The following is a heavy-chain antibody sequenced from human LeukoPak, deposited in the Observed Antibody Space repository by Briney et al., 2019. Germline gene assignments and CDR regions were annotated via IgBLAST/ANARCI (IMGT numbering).Heavy chain of an antibody. CDR2: IYYTGST. V-gene: IGHV4-59*01. CDR1: GGSISSYY. CDR3: ARHKYGNTYGVFMDV. J-gene: IGHJ6*03. D-gene: IGHD5-18*01. Sequence: NPSETLSLTCTVSGGSISSYYLNWIRQPPGKGLEWIGYIYYTGSTNYNPSLKSRVTISLDTSKNQLSLKLSSVTTADTAVYYCARHKYGNTYGVFMDVWGKGTTVTISS.